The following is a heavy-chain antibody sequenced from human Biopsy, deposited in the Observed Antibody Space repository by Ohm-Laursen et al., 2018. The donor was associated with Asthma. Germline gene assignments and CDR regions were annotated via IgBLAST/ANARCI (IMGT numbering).Heavy chain of an antibody. V-gene: IGHV4-31*03. D-gene: IGHD3-22*01. J-gene: IGHJ4*02. Sequence: SETLSLTCSVFGGSVYSYDHHWSWIRQHPGKGLEWIGFIYYSGSTYYNPSLKSRVSISIDTSKNQFSLKLSSVTAADTAVYYCARAQDYYDSRGYYRSLDYWGQGTLVTVSS. CDR2: IYYSGST. CDR1: GGSVYSYDHH. CDR3: ARAQDYYDSRGYYRSLDY.